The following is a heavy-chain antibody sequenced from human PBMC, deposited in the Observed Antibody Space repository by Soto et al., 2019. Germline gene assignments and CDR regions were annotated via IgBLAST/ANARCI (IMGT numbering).Heavy chain of an antibody. D-gene: IGHD4-17*01. CDR1: GGAFSSYN. CDR3: AREIVGTTAGVDYYFGMDG. Sequence: ASVKVSCKASGGAFSSYNISCVRQAPGQGLKWMGGIIPIFGTANYAQKFQGRVTITADESTSTAYLALSSLRSEDTAVYYCAREIVGTTAGVDYYFGMDGWGYGATVT. V-gene: IGHV1-69*13. J-gene: IGHJ6*02. CDR2: IIPIFGTA.